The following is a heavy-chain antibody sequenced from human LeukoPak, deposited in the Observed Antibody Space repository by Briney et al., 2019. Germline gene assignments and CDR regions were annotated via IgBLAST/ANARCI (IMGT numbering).Heavy chain of an antibody. CDR1: GGTFSSYA. J-gene: IGHJ4*02. CDR2: IIPIFGTA. V-gene: IGHV1-69*13. D-gene: IGHD6-19*01. CDR3: ARGSKAVAGTRYFDY. Sequence: ASVKVSCKASGGTFSSYAISWVRQAPGQGLEWMGGIIPIFGTANYAQKFQGRVTITADESTSTAYMELSSLRSEDTAVYYCARGSKAVAGTRYFDYWAREPWSPSPQ.